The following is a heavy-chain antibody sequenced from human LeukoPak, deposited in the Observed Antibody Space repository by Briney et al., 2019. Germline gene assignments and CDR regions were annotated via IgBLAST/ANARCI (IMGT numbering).Heavy chain of an antibody. CDR2: IYYSGST. J-gene: IGHJ5*02. Sequence: PSETLSLTCTVSGGSISSYYWSWIRQPPGKGLEWIGYIYYSGSTNYNPSLKSRVTISVDTSKNQFSLKLSSVTAADTAAYYCARHGTGGSGSYYRKNRNWFDPWGQGTLVTVSS. CDR3: ARHGTGGSGSYYRKNRNWFDP. V-gene: IGHV4-59*08. D-gene: IGHD3-10*01. CDR1: GGSISSYY.